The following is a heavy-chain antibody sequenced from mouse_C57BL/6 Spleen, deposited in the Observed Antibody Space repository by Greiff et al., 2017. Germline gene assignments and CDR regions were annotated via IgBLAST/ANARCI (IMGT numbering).Heavy chain of an antibody. CDR3: ARQVGDYYYGSSYGYWYFDV. Sequence: EVKLVESGGDLVKPGGSLKLSCAASGFTFSSYGMSWVRQTPDKRLEWVATISSGGSYTYYPDSVKGRFTISRDNAKNTLYLQMSSLKSEDTAMYDCARQVGDYYYGSSYGYWYFDVWGTGTTVTVSS. CDR2: ISSGGSYT. CDR1: GFTFSSYG. D-gene: IGHD1-1*01. V-gene: IGHV5-6*01. J-gene: IGHJ1*03.